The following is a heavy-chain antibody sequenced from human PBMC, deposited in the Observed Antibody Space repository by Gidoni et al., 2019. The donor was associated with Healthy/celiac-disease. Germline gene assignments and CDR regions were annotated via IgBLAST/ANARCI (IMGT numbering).Heavy chain of an antibody. CDR1: GFTFDDYG. Sequence: EVQLVESGGGVVRPGRSLRLYCAASGFTFDDYGMSWVRQAPGKGLEWVSGINWNGGSTGYADSVKGRFTISRDNAKNSLYLQMNSLRAEDTALYHCAKKSSSWGDEYYFDYWGQGTLVTVSS. D-gene: IGHD6-13*01. CDR3: AKKSSSWGDEYYFDY. CDR2: INWNGGST. J-gene: IGHJ4*02. V-gene: IGHV3-20*01.